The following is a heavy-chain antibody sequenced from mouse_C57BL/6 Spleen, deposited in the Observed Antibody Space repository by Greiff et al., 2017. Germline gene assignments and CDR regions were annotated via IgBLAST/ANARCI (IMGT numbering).Heavy chain of an antibody. Sequence: EVQLVESGGGLVKPGGSLKLSCAASGFTFSDYGMHWVRQAPEKGLEWVAYISSGSSTIYYADTVKGRFTISRDNAKNTLFLQMTSLRSEDTAMYYCARGYGNYYYAMDYWGQGTSVTVSS. CDR2: ISSGSSTI. CDR1: GFTFSDYG. D-gene: IGHD2-10*02. J-gene: IGHJ4*01. CDR3: ARGYGNYYYAMDY. V-gene: IGHV5-17*01.